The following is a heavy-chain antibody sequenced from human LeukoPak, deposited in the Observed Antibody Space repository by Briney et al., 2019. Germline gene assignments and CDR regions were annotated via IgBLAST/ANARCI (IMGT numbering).Heavy chain of an antibody. D-gene: IGHD2-8*01. Sequence: GGSLRLSCAASGFIFSSYSMNWVRQAPGKGLEWVSSISSSSSYIYYADSVKGRFTISRDNAKNSLYLQMNSLRAEDTAVYYCARDPEWSHYGMDVWGKGTTVTVSS. CDR1: GFIFSSYS. J-gene: IGHJ6*04. CDR2: ISSSSSYI. CDR3: ARDPEWSHYGMDV. V-gene: IGHV3-21*01.